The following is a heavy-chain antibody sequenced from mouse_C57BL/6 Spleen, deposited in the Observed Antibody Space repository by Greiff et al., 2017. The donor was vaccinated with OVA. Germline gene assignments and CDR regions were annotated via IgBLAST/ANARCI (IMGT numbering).Heavy chain of an antibody. J-gene: IGHJ4*01. D-gene: IGHD1-1*01. V-gene: IGHV14-4*01. CDR3: TTLITTVVGPPYAMDY. Sequence: EVQLQESGAELVRPGASVKLSCTASGFNIKDDYMHWVKQRPEQGLEWIGWIDPENGDTEYASKFQGKATITADTSSNTAYLQLSSLTSEDTAVYYCTTLITTVVGPPYAMDYWGQGTSVTVSS. CDR2: IDPENGDT. CDR1: GFNIKDDY.